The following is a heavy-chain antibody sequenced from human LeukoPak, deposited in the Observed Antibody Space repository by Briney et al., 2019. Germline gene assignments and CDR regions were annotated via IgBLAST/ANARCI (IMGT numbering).Heavy chain of an antibody. CDR3: AKGGLRVMVYRLYYMDV. J-gene: IGHJ6*03. CDR1: GYTFTGYY. V-gene: IGHV1-2*02. Sequence: ASVKVSCKASGYTFTGYYMHWVRQAPGQGLEWMGWINPNSGGTNYAQKFQGRVTMTRDTSISTAYMELTRLRSDDTAVYYCAKGGLRVMVYRLYYMDVWGKGTTVTVSS. D-gene: IGHD2-8*01. CDR2: INPNSGGT.